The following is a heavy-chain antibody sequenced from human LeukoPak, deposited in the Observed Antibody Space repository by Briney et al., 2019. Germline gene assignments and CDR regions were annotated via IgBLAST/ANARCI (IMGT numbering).Heavy chain of an antibody. D-gene: IGHD2-8*02. CDR1: GYTFTNYL. CDR3: VREESGGYFDY. Sequence: ASVKVSCKASGYTFTNYLLHWVRQAPGQGLEWVGRIAPSVDTTNYAQKFRGRVTMTRDTSTSTVYMELSSLRSDDTAIYYCVREESGGYFDYWGQGTLVTVSS. V-gene: IGHV1-46*01. CDR2: IAPSVDTT. J-gene: IGHJ4*02.